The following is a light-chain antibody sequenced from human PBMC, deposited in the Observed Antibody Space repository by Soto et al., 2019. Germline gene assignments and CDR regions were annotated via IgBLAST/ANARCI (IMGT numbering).Light chain of an antibody. Sequence: NFMLTQPHSVSESPGKTVTISCTGSSGSIASNYVQWYQQRPGSAPTTVIYEDKQRPSGVPDRFSGSIDSSSNSASLTISGLKTEDEAGYYCQSYDSSNHDVVFGGGTKLTVL. J-gene: IGLJ2*01. CDR3: QSYDSSNHDVV. CDR2: EDK. CDR1: SGSIASNY. V-gene: IGLV6-57*02.